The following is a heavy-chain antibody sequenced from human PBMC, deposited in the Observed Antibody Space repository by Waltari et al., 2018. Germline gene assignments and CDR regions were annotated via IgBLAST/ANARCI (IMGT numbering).Heavy chain of an antibody. CDR1: GGTLSSYA. J-gene: IGHJ4*02. V-gene: IGHV1-69*13. Sequence: QVQLVQSGAEVKKPGSSVKVSCKASGGTLSSYAISWVRQAPGQGLEWMGGNIPIFGTANYAQKFQGRVTITADESTSTAYMELSSLRSEDTAVYYCARRGYYDSSGYYSTDPYYFDYWGQGTLVTVSS. D-gene: IGHD3-22*01. CDR3: ARRGYYDSSGYYSTDPYYFDY. CDR2: NIPIFGTA.